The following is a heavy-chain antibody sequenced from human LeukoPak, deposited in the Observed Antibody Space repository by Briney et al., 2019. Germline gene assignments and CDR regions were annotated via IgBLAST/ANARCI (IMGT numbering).Heavy chain of an antibody. CDR3: ARANPPQWLVHYYCYGMDV. CDR2: INAGNGNT. D-gene: IGHD6-19*01. CDR1: GYTFTSYA. V-gene: IGHV1-3*01. J-gene: IGHJ6*02. Sequence: GASVKVSCKASGYTFTSYAMHWVRQAPGQRLEWMGWINAGNGNTKYSQKFQGRVTITRDTSASTAYMELSSLRSEDTAVYYCARANPPQWLVHYYCYGMDVWGQETTVTVSS.